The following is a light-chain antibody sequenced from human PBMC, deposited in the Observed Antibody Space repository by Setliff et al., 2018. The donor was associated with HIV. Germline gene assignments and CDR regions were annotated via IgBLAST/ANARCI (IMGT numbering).Light chain of an antibody. Sequence: QSALTQPASVSGSPGQSITISCTGTSSDVGGYNYVSWYQHYPGKAPKLMIYEVSNRPSGVSNRFSGSKSGNTASLTISGLQAEDEADYYCSSYATSSTLNVIFGGGTQLTVL. J-gene: IGLJ2*01. CDR1: SSDVGGYNY. CDR3: SSYATSSTLNVI. CDR2: EVS. V-gene: IGLV2-14*01.